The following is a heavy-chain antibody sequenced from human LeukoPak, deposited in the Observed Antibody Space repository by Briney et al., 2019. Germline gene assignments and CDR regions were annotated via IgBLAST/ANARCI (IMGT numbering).Heavy chain of an antibody. CDR2: IIPIFGTA. V-gene: IGHV1-69*13. CDR1: GGTFSSYA. Sequence: SVKVSCKASGGTFSSYAISWVRQAPGQRLEWMGGIIPIFGTANYAQKFQGRVTITADESTSTAYMELSSLRSEDTAVYYCARVQPEPRKPNYDILTGSGAFDIWGQGTMVTVSS. CDR3: ARVQPEPRKPNYDILTGSGAFDI. D-gene: IGHD3-9*01. J-gene: IGHJ3*02.